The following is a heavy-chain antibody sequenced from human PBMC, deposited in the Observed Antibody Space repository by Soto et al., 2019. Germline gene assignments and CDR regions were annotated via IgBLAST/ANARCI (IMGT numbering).Heavy chain of an antibody. D-gene: IGHD6-13*01. CDR1: GGSISSGGYS. J-gene: IGHJ6*02. Sequence: SETLSLTCAVSGGSISSGGYSWSWIRQPPGKGLEWIGYTYHSGSTYYNPSLKSRVTISVDTSKNQFSLKLSSVTAADTAVYYCASSNIAAAGFYYYGMDVWGRGTTVTVSS. CDR3: ASSNIAAAGFYYYGMDV. CDR2: TYHSGST. V-gene: IGHV4-30-2*02.